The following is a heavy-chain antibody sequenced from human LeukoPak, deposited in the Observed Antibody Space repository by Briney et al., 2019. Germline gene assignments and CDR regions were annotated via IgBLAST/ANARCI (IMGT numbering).Heavy chain of an antibody. J-gene: IGHJ4*02. CDR3: ARARTTRGFDY. CDR1: GFTFNSYG. Sequence: GGSLRLSCAASGFTFNSYGIHWVRQAPGKGLEWVAFIWYDGSNKYYADSVKGRFTISRDNSKNTLYLQMNSLRAEDTAVYYRARARTTRGFDYWGQGTLVTVSS. V-gene: IGHV3-33*01. CDR2: IWYDGSNK. D-gene: IGHD4-17*01.